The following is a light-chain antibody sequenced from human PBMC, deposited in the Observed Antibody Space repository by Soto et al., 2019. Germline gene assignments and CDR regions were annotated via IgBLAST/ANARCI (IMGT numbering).Light chain of an antibody. CDR2: GAS. CDR3: QQSLNPKT. J-gene: IGKJ1*01. V-gene: IGKV3-20*01. Sequence: ETVLTQSPATLSVSPGERATLSCRASESVSSIYVAWYQQKPGQAPTLLIYGASTRATGIPDRFSGSGSGTDFTLTIDRLEPEDFAVYYCQQSLNPKTFGQGTKVDIK. CDR1: ESVSSIY.